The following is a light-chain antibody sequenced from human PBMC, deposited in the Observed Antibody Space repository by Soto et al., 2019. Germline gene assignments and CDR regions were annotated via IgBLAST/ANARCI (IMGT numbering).Light chain of an antibody. CDR1: QDIRND. Sequence: AIQMTQSPSSLSASVGDRLTITCRASQDIRNDLGWYQQIPGKAPKLLISAASSLQSGVPSRFSGSGTGTNFTLTISSLQPEDFATYYCLQSYNFPLTFGPGTKWIS. CDR2: AAS. V-gene: IGKV1-6*01. CDR3: LQSYNFPLT. J-gene: IGKJ3*01.